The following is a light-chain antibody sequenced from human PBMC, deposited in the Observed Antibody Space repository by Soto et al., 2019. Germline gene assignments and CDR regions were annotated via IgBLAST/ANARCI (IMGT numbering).Light chain of an antibody. CDR2: EVS. J-gene: IGLJ1*01. V-gene: IGLV2-14*01. CDR1: SSDVGGYNF. Sequence: QSALTQPASVSGSPGQSITISCTVTSSDVGGYNFVSWYQHHPGKAPKLMIYEVSNRPSGVSNRFSCSKSGNTASLTLSGLQAEDEADYYCTSYTITSTSHLYVFGTGTKLTVL. CDR3: TSYTITSTSHLYV.